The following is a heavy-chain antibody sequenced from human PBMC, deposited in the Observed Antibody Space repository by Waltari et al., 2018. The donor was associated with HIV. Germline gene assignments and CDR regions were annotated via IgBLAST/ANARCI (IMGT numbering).Heavy chain of an antibody. CDR3: AKRLGDY. CDR1: GLPFSNYS. CDR2: ISASGDTT. Sequence: VQLLESGGDLVQPGGSLRLSCVASGLPFSNYSMSWVRQAPGKGLEWVSAISASGDTTYYAESVKGRFTISRDNSNSTVYLQMNSLRAEDAAVYYCAKRLGDYWGQGTLVTVSS. J-gene: IGHJ4*02. V-gene: IGHV3-23*01. D-gene: IGHD6-19*01.